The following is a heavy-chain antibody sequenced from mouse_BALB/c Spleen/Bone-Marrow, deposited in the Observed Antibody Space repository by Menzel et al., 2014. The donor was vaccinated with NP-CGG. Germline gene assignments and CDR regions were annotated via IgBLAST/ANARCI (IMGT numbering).Heavy chain of an antibody. Sequence: LQQSGSELVRPGASVKLSCKASGYTFTSYWMHWVRQRPGQGLKWIGNIYPGSGSNNYDEKFKSKATLTVDTSSSTAYMQLSSLTSEDSAVYYCTRGDLRYAMDYWGQGTSVTVSS. CDR3: TRGDLRYAMDY. CDR1: GYTFTSYW. V-gene: IGHV1S22*01. CDR2: IYPGSGSN. J-gene: IGHJ4*01. D-gene: IGHD6-1*01.